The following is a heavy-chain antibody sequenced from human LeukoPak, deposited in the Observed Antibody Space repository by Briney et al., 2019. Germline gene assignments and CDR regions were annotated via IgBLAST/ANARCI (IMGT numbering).Heavy chain of an antibody. Sequence: GGSLRLSCVPSGITFSNSAMNWVRQAPGKGLEWVANIKQDGSEKYYVDSVKGRFTISRDNAKNSLYLQMNSLRAEDTAVYYCAMSFDWLPSRVDYWGQGTLVTVSS. CDR2: IKQDGSEK. V-gene: IGHV3-7*01. J-gene: IGHJ4*02. CDR1: GITFSNSA. D-gene: IGHD3-9*01. CDR3: AMSFDWLPSRVDY.